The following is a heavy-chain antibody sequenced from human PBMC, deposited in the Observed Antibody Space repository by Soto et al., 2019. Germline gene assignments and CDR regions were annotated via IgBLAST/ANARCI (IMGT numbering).Heavy chain of an antibody. D-gene: IGHD1-26*01. Sequence: GESLRISRKGSGYSFDNYWIGWVRQMPGKGLEWMAIIYPGDSDRRYSPSFQGQVTISADQSISTAYLQWSSLKASDTANYYCVRYRSRDYYYGMDVWGQGTTVTVSS. V-gene: IGHV5-51*01. CDR2: IYPGDSDR. CDR1: GYSFDNYW. CDR3: VRYRSRDYYYGMDV. J-gene: IGHJ6*02.